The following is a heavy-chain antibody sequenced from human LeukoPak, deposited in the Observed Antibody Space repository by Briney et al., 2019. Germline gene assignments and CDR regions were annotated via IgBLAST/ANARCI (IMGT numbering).Heavy chain of an antibody. D-gene: IGHD5-18*01. CDR2: IIPIFGTA. CDR3: ARDRYSYGQNYYYYMDV. Sequence: ASVKVSCKASGGTFSSYAISWVRQAPGQGLEWMGRIIPIFGTANYAQKFQGRVTITTDESTSTAYMELSSLRSEDTAVYYCARDRYSYGQNYYYYMDVWGKGTTVTVSS. CDR1: GGTFSSYA. J-gene: IGHJ6*03. V-gene: IGHV1-69*05.